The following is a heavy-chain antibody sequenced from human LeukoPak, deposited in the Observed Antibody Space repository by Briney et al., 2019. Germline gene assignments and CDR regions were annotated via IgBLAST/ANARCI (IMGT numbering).Heavy chain of an antibody. CDR1: GFTFDDYA. Sequence: GRSLRLSCAASGFTFDDYAMHSVRHAPGKGLEWVSGISWNSGSIVYADSVKGRFTISRDNAKNSLYLQMNSLRAEDMALYYCAKDARPDCYDSSGYPNDAFDIWGQGTMVTVSS. V-gene: IGHV3-9*03. CDR2: ISWNSGSI. CDR3: AKDARPDCYDSSGYPNDAFDI. J-gene: IGHJ3*02. D-gene: IGHD3-22*01.